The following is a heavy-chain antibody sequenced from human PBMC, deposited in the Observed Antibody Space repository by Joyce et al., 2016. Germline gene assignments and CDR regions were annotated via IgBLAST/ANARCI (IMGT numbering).Heavy chain of an antibody. Sequence: EVQLAESGGGLVQPGGSLRLSCAASGFAFSTYEMNWVRQAPGKGLDWVSYISTRYGINIYYADSVRGRFSISRDNAKNSLFLQMNSLRAEDTAVYYCARMSKINYFFDSWGQGTLVTVSS. CDR2: ISTRYGINI. D-gene: IGHD1-7*01. V-gene: IGHV3-48*03. CDR3: ARMSKINYFFDS. CDR1: GFAFSTYE. J-gene: IGHJ5*01.